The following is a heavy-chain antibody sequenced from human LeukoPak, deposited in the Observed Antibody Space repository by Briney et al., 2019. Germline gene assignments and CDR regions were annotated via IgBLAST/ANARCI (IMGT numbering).Heavy chain of an antibody. J-gene: IGHJ3*02. CDR3: ARFSGNYSGVAFDI. D-gene: IGHD1-26*01. CDR1: GGTFSSYA. V-gene: IGHV1-69*01. CDR2: IIPLFVKA. Sequence: SVKLSCKTSGGTFSSYAPSWVRQVPGQVLEWMGGIIPLFVKANYADDFQGRITITADESTNTAYLELSSLRSEDTAVYYCARFSGNYSGVAFDIWGQGTRVTVSS.